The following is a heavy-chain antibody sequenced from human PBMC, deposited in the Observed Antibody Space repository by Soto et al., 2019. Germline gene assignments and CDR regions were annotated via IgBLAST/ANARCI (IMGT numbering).Heavy chain of an antibody. J-gene: IGHJ5*02. V-gene: IGHV1-18*01. CDR2: ISAYNGNT. Sequence: QVQLVQSGAEVKKPGASVKVSCKASGYTFTNYGISWVRQAPGQGLEWVRWISAYNGNTNYAQKLRARVPMTRDTSRARAYKDLRSGGSDATVGYYCGIDLDIGSRPPGGWFDPWGQGTIVTFSS. D-gene: IGHD3-16*01. CDR1: GYTFTNYG. CDR3: GIDLDIGSRPPGGWFDP.